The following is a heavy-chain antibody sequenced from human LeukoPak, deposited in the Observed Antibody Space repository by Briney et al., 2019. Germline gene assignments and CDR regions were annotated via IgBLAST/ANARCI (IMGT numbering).Heavy chain of an antibody. CDR2: IYGAGST. J-gene: IGHJ4*02. V-gene: IGHV3-66*01. Sequence: GGSLRLSCAASGLTVGSNYMSWVRQAPGKGLEWVSVIYGAGSTYYADSVKGRFTISRDNSKNTLYLQMNSLRAEDTAVYYCATPRSGYYYYFDYWGQGTLVTVSS. CDR1: GLTVGSNY. D-gene: IGHD3-22*01. CDR3: ATPRSGYYYYFDY.